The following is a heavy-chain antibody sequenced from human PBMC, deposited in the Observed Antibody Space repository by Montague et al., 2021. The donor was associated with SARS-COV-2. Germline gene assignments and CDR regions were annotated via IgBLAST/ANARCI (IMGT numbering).Heavy chain of an antibody. Sequence: SEFLSLTCTVSGGSISSGTYYWGWVRQPPGKGLEWIGTINYSGKTYYNPSLKSRVTISVDTSKNQFSLKVTSVTAADTAVYYCARRAQWQLSWFFDLWGRGTLVTVSS. V-gene: IGHV4-39*01. CDR3: ARRAQWQLSWFFDL. D-gene: IGHD6-19*01. CDR2: INYSGKT. J-gene: IGHJ2*01. CDR1: GGSISSGTYY.